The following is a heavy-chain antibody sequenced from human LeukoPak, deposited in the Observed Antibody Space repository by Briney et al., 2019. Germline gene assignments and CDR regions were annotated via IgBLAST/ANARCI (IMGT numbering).Heavy chain of an antibody. V-gene: IGHV3-9*01. D-gene: IGHD1-26*01. CDR1: GFTFDDYA. CDR2: ISWNSGSI. Sequence: GGSLRLSCAASGFTFDDYAMHWVRQAPGKGLEWVSGISWNSGSIGYADSVKGRFTISRDNAKNSLYLQMNSLRDEDTAFYYCARGIVGAAIEGFGDYWGQGTLVTVSS. CDR3: ARGIVGAAIEGFGDY. J-gene: IGHJ4*02.